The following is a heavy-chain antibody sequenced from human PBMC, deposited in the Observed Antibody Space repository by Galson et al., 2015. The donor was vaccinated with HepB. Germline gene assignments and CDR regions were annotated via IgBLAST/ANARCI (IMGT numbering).Heavy chain of an antibody. D-gene: IGHD5-12*01. J-gene: IGHJ4*02. CDR2: VSYDGINK. CDR3: AKLSIEWRRFANNDY. CDR1: GFSFSSYG. Sequence: SLRLSCAASGFSFSSYGMHWVRQAPGTGLEWVAAVSYDGINKYYSDSLKGRFTVSRDNSKNTLFLQMNSLRPEDTAVYYCAKLSIEWRRFANNDYWGQGTLVAVSS. V-gene: IGHV3-30*18.